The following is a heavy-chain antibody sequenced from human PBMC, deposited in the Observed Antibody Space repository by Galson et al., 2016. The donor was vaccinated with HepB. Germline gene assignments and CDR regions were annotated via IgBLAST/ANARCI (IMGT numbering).Heavy chain of an antibody. CDR2: VSWNSGSI. D-gene: IGHD2-2*01. J-gene: IGHJ3*02. CDR3: ARVYSSNWYDATDI. V-gene: IGHV3-9*01. Sequence: SLRLSCAVSGFIFDDYGMQWVRQAPGKGLEWVSGVSWNSGSIGYVDSVRGRFTISRDNAKNSLYLQMNSLRAEDTALYYCARVYSSNWYDATDIWGQGTMVTVSS. CDR1: GFIFDDYG.